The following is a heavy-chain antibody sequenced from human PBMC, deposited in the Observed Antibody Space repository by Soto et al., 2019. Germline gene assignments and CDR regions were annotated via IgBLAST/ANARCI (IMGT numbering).Heavy chain of an antibody. CDR1: GYTFTNYI. V-gene: IGHV1-18*01. Sequence: VASVKVSCKASGYTFTNYIITWVRQAPGQGPEWMGWISAYNGNTNYAQEFQGRVTMTTDTSTGTAYMELGSLRSDDTAVYYCARVSVSHYYADYRLDRWGQGTLVTVSS. CDR2: ISAYNGNT. D-gene: IGHD4-17*01. CDR3: ARVSVSHYYADYRLDR. J-gene: IGHJ4*02.